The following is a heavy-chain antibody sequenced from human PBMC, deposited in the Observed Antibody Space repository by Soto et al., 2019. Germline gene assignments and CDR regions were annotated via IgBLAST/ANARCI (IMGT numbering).Heavy chain of an antibody. CDR1: GGSISSYY. V-gene: IGHV4-59*08. D-gene: IGHD3-10*01. Sequence: SETLSLTCTVSGGSISSYYWSWIRQPPGKGLEWIGYIYYSGSTNYNPSLKSRVTISVDTSKNQFSLKLNPMTAADTAVYYCARHNYGSGSTYFAYWGQGTLVTVSS. CDR3: ARHNYGSGSTYFAY. CDR2: IYYSGST. J-gene: IGHJ4*02.